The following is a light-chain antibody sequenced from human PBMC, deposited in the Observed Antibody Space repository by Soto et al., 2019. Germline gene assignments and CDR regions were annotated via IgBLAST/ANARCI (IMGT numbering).Light chain of an antibody. CDR3: QQYDSFWTM. J-gene: IGKJ1*01. CDR1: QTINNR. CDR2: DVS. Sequence: DIQMTQSPSTLSASVGDRVTIPCRASQTINNRLAWYQQKPGKAPKLLIYDVSTLESGVPSRLSGSGSGTEFTLTISSLQPDDFATYYCQQYDSFWTMFGQGTKVDIK. V-gene: IGKV1-5*01.